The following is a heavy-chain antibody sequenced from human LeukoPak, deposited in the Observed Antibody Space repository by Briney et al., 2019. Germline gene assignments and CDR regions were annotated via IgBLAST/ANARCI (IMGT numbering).Heavy chain of an antibody. CDR1: GGSISSYY. J-gene: IGHJ6*02. V-gene: IGHV4-59*01. Sequence: SETLSLTCTVSGGSISSYYWSWTRQPPGKGLEWIGYVYYSGSTDFNPSLKSRVTISVDTANNQFSLNVSSVTAADTAVYYCARDTGSGSYYGMDVWGQGTTVTVSS. CDR2: VYYSGST. D-gene: IGHD3-10*01. CDR3: ARDTGSGSYYGMDV.